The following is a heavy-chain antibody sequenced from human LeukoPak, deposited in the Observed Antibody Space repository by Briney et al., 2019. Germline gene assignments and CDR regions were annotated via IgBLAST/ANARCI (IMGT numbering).Heavy chain of an antibody. CDR1: GFTGSSND. CDR3: ARSTYSSSRFDY. D-gene: IGHD6-13*01. V-gene: IGHV3-66*02. CDR2: IYSGGST. Sequence: GGSLRLSCAASGFTGSSNDMSWVRQARGQGLEWVSVIYSGGSTYYADSVKGRFTISRDNSKNTLYLQMNSLRDEDTAVYYCARSTYSSSRFDYWGQGTLVTVSS. J-gene: IGHJ4*02.